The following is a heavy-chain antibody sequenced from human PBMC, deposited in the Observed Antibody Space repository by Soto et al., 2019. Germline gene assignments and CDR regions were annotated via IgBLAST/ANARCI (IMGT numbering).Heavy chain of an antibody. Sequence: SETLSLTCTDSGGSISSSSYYWGWIRQSPGKGLEWIGSIYYSGSTYYNPSLKSRVTISVDTSKNQFSLKLSSVTAADTAVYYCARRLDYYDSSGSLHNWFDPWGQGTLVTVSS. CDR2: IYYSGST. V-gene: IGHV4-39*01. CDR3: ARRLDYYDSSGSLHNWFDP. CDR1: GGSISSSSYY. J-gene: IGHJ5*02. D-gene: IGHD3-22*01.